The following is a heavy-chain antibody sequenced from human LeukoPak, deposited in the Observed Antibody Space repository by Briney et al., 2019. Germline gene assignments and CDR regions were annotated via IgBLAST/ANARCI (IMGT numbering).Heavy chain of an antibody. CDR1: GGTFSSYA. CDR3: ARYRIEDIVVVPAAPFDY. Sequence: ASVKVSCKXSGGTFSSYAISWVRQAPGQGLEWMGGIIPIFGTANYAQKFQGRVTITADESTSTAYMELSSLRSEDTAVYYCARYRIEDIVVVPAAPFDYWGQGTLVTVSS. D-gene: IGHD2-2*01. V-gene: IGHV1-69*13. J-gene: IGHJ4*02. CDR2: IIPIFGTA.